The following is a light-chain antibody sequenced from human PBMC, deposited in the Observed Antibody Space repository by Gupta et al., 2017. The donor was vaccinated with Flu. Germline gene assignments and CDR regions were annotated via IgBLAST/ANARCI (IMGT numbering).Light chain of an antibody. CDR1: QSLGFAYGTSS. CDR3: VQGTHWWT. J-gene: IGKJ2*01. CDR2: DVS. Sequence: ISCRSTQSLGFAYGTSSMSWFLQRPGLSPRRLMYDVSNRDPGVPDRFSASGSGSDFTLKISRVETEDVGVYYCVQGTHWWTFGPGTKLEIK. V-gene: IGKV2-30*01.